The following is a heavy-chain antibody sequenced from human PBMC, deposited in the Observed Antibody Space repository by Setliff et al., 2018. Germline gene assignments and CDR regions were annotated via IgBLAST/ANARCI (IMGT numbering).Heavy chain of an antibody. CDR1: GFTFSDYY. CDR3: AMADIVLVPPARTRGY. Sequence: PGGSLRLSCAASGFTFSDYYMSWIRQAPGKGLEWVSYISHGGNNIDYADSVKGRFTISRDNAKNSLYLQMNSLRAEETAVYYCAMADIVLVPPARTRGYWGHGTLVTVSS. D-gene: IGHD2-2*01. V-gene: IGHV3-11*04. CDR2: ISHGGNNI. J-gene: IGHJ4*01.